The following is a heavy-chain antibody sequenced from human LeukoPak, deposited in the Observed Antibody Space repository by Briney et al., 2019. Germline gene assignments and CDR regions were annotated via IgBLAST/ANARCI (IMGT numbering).Heavy chain of an antibody. CDR1: GYTFTSYA. CDR3: ARGSPSYAQWHFDL. Sequence: ASVKVCCKASGYTFTSYAMNWVRQAPGQGLAWMGWINTNTGNPTYAQGFTGRFVFSLDTSVSTAYLQISSLKAEDTAVYYCARGSPSYAQWHFDLWGRGTLVTVSS. J-gene: IGHJ2*01. V-gene: IGHV7-4-1*02. D-gene: IGHD2/OR15-2a*01. CDR2: INTNTGNP.